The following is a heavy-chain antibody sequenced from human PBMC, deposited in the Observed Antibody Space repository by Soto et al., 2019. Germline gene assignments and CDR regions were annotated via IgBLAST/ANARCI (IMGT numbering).Heavy chain of an antibody. CDR1: GGSISSGGYY. V-gene: IGHV4-31*03. CDR3: ARHPPKSWYFWFDP. CDR2: IYYSGST. Sequence: SETLSLTCTVSGGSISSGGYYWSWIRQHPGKGLEWIGYIYYSGSTYYNPSLKSRVTISVDTSKNQFSLKLSSVTAADTAVYYCARHPPKSWYFWFDPWGQGTLVTVSS. J-gene: IGHJ5*02. D-gene: IGHD6-13*01.